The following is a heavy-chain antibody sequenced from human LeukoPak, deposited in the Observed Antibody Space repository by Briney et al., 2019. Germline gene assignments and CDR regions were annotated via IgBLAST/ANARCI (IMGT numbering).Heavy chain of an antibody. CDR1: GYTFTSYY. CDR3: ARGSSAYCGGDCYSGDY. D-gene: IGHD2-21*02. V-gene: IGHV1-46*01. CDR2: INPSDGRT. J-gene: IGHJ4*02. Sequence: ASVRVSCKTSGYTFTSYYMHWVRQAPGQGLEWMGVINPSDGRTNYAQKFQGRVTMTRDTSTTTVYMELSSLRSEDTAVYYCARGSSAYCGGDCYSGDYWGQGTLATVSS.